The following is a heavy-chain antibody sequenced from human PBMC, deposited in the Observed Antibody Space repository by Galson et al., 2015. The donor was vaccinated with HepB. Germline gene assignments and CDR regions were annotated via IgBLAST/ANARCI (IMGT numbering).Heavy chain of an antibody. J-gene: IGHJ2*01. CDR1: GFTFSSYS. D-gene: IGHD6-13*01. Sequence: SLRLSCAASGFTFSSYSMNWVRQAPGKGLEWVSSISSSSSYIYYADSVKGRFTISRDNAKNSLYLQMNSLRAEDTAVYYCARDLSSSPDWYFDLWGRGTLVTVSS. CDR3: ARDLSSSPDWYFDL. V-gene: IGHV3-21*01. CDR2: ISSSSSYI.